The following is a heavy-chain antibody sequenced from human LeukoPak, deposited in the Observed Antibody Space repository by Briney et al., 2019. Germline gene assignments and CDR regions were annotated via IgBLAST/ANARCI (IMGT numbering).Heavy chain of an antibody. CDR3: ARWELYDYFDY. CDR1: GYTFTSYG. V-gene: IGHV1-18*01. J-gene: IGHJ4*02. Sequence: ASVTVSCTASGYTFTSYGISWVRQAPGQGLEWMGWISAYNGNTNYAQKLQGRVTMTTDTSTSTAYMELRSLRSDDTAVYYCARWELYDYFDYWGQGTLVTVSS. D-gene: IGHD1-26*01. CDR2: ISAYNGNT.